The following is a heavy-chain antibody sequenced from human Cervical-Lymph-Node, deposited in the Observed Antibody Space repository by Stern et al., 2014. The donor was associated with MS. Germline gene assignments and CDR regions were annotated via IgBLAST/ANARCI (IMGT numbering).Heavy chain of an antibody. CDR2: ISWNSGSI. CDR3: AKDILERSGAFDI. D-gene: IGHD1-1*01. V-gene: IGHV3-9*01. Sequence: EVQLEESGGGLVQPGRSLRLSCAASGFTFDDYAMHWVRQAPGKGLEWVSGISWNSGSIGYADSVKGRFTISRDNAKNSLYLQMNSLRAEDTALYYCAKDILERSGAFDIWGQGTMVTVSS. CDR1: GFTFDDYA. J-gene: IGHJ3*02.